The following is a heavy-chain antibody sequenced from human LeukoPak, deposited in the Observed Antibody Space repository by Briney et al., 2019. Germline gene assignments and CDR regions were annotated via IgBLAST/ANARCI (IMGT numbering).Heavy chain of an antibody. J-gene: IGHJ4*02. CDR3: AKDPVSLGPTVFDY. V-gene: IGHV3-23*01. CDR1: GFTFSSYP. D-gene: IGHD3-16*01. CDR2: ISGSGIHT. Sequence: GGSLRLSCAASGFTFSSYPMTWVRQAPGKALEWVSAISGSGIHTYYADSVKGRFTISRDNSKNTLYLQMNSLRAEDTAVYYCAKDPVSLGPTVFDYWGQGTLVTVSS.